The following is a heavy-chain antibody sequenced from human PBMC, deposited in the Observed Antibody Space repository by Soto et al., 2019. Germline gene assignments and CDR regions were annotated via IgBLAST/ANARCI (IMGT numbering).Heavy chain of an antibody. CDR1: GGTFSSYT. CDR3: ARGGECYNTHYYYYMDV. J-gene: IGHJ6*03. Sequence: QVQLVQSGAEVKKPGSSVKVSCKAYGGTFSSYTISWVRQAPGQGLEWMGRIIPILGIANDAQKFQGRVKITENKSTSTAYLEMSRMRSEDTAVYYCARGGECYNTHYYYYMDVWGKGTTVTVSS. D-gene: IGHD3-16*01. CDR2: IIPILGIA. V-gene: IGHV1-69*02.